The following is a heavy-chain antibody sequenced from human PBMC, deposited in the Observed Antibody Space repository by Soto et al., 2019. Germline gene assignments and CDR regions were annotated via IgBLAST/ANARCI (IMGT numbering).Heavy chain of an antibody. D-gene: IGHD3-10*02. CDR1: GFTFSSYS. Sequence: WGSLRLSYASSGFTFSSYSMSWVLEAPVRGLEVVSYISSSRPIYYAVSVKGRFNISRDNAKNSLYLQTNSLRAEDTAVYYCARELAGGITIFFEYYYMDVRGKGTTVPVSS. CDR3: ARELAGGITIFFEYYYMDV. J-gene: IGHJ6*03. CDR2: ISSSRPI. V-gene: IGHV3-48*01.